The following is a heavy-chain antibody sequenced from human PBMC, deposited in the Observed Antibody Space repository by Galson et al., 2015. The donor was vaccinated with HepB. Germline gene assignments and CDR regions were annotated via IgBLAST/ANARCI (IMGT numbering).Heavy chain of an antibody. Sequence: SLRLSCAASEFTVSSSYMTWVRQAPGKGLEWVSIIYSGGSTYYADSVKGRFTISRDNAKNSLYLQMNSLRAEDTAVYYCARGGSSSSWGGDYWGQGTLVTVSS. CDR3: ARGGSSSSWGGDY. CDR1: EFTVSSSY. D-gene: IGHD6-13*01. CDR2: IYSGGST. V-gene: IGHV3-53*01. J-gene: IGHJ4*02.